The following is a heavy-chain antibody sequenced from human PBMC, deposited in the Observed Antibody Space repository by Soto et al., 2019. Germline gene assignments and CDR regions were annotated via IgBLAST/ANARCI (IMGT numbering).Heavy chain of an antibody. V-gene: IGHV3-7*01. J-gene: IGHJ3*02. CDR2: IKQDGSEE. CDR3: ARAYQYDSSFGAFDI. Sequence: PGGSLRLSCVASEFTFTNYWMTWVRQAPGKGLEWVANIKQDGSEEYYVDSVRGRFTISRDNADNSLFLQMNSLRAEDTAIYYCARAYQYDSSFGAFDIWGQGTMVTVSS. CDR1: EFTFTNYW. D-gene: IGHD3-22*01.